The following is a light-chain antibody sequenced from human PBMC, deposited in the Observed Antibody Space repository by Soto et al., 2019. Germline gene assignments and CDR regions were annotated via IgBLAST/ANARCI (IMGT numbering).Light chain of an antibody. CDR1: QGIISW. CDR3: QQTTSFPLN. V-gene: IGKV1-12*01. J-gene: IGKJ4*01. Sequence: DIQMTQSPSFVSASVGDRVTITCRASQGIISWLAWYQHKPGRAPKLLIHAASSLESGVPSRFSGSGSETDFTLTISSLQPEDFATYYCQQTTSFPLNFGGGTKVEIK. CDR2: AAS.